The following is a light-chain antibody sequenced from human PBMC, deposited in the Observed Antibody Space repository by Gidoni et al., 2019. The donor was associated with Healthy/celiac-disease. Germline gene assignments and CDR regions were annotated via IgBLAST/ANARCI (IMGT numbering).Light chain of an antibody. CDR3: MQALQTPPYT. CDR2: MGS. Sequence: EIGRTQSPLSLTVTPGEPASISCRSSQSLLHSNGYNYLDWYLQKPGQSPQLLIYMGSNRASGVPDRFSGSGSCTDFTLNIRRVEAEDVGVYYCMQALQTPPYTFGQWTKLEIK. V-gene: IGKV2-28*01. J-gene: IGKJ2*01. CDR1: QSLLHSNGYNY.